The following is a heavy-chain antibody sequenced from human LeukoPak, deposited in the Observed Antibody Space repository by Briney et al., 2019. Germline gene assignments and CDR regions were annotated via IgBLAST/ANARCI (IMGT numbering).Heavy chain of an antibody. Sequence: GGSLRLSCAASGFTFSIYAMSWVRQAPGKVLEWVSTISGSGDNTYYADSVRGRFTISRDNPKNTLYMYMNSLRAEDTAVSYCAKERAGYTNPYYFDYWGQGALVTVSS. CDR2: ISGSGDNT. CDR1: GFTFSIYA. D-gene: IGHD3-16*02. V-gene: IGHV3-23*01. J-gene: IGHJ4*02. CDR3: AKERAGYTNPYYFDY.